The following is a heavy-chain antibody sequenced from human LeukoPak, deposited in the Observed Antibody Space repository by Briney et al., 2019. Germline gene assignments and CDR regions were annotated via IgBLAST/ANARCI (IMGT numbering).Heavy chain of an antibody. D-gene: IGHD3-10*02. CDR2: IRSDGSDA. J-gene: IGHJ6*04. CDR1: GFTFSDTW. Sequence: GGSLRLSCAASGFTFSDTWMHWVRQAPGKGLVWVSRIRSDGSDARYAESVKGRFTISRDNAKNSLYLQMNSLRAEDTAVYYCAELGITMIGGVWGKGTTVTISS. CDR3: AELGITMIGGV. V-gene: IGHV3-74*01.